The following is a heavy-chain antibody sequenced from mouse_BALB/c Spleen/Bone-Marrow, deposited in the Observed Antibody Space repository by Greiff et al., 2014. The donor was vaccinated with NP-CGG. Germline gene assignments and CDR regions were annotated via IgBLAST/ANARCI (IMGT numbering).Heavy chain of an antibody. CDR3: ARRGWFYAMDY. J-gene: IGHJ4*01. CDR2: ISNGGGST. Sequence: EVKVEESGGGLVQPGGSLKLSCAPSGFTFSDYYMYWVRQTPEKRLEWVAYISNGGGSTYYPDTVKGRFTISRDNAKNTLYLQMSRLKSEDTAMYYCARRGWFYAMDYWGQGTSVTVSS. V-gene: IGHV5-12*01. CDR1: GFTFSDYY. D-gene: IGHD3-3*01.